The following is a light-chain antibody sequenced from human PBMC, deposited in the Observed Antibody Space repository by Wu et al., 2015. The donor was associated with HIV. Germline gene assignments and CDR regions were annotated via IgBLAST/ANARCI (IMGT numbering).Light chain of an antibody. CDR3: QQFNTYGL. J-gene: IGKJ4*01. CDR2: DDS. CDR1: QSISSA. V-gene: IGKV1-13*02. Sequence: AIQLTQSPSSLSASIGDTVAITCRASQSISSALAWYQQRPGRAPKLLIYDDSTLEIGVPSRFSGSGSGTDFTLTINSLQPEDSATYYCQQFNTYGLFGGRDQGRDQT.